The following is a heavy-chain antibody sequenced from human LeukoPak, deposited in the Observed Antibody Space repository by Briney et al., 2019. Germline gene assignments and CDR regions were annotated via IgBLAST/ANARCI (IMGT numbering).Heavy chain of an antibody. D-gene: IGHD3-22*01. CDR1: GFTFSNYA. CDR2: ISGSGDST. Sequence: GGSLRLSCAASGFTFSNYAMRWVRQAPGKGLEWVSGISGSGDSTYYADSVKGRFTISRDNSKNTLYLQMNSLRAEDTAVYYCAKWDTYYDSSGYYFYWGQGTLVTVSS. J-gene: IGHJ4*02. CDR3: AKWDTYYDSSGYYFY. V-gene: IGHV3-23*01.